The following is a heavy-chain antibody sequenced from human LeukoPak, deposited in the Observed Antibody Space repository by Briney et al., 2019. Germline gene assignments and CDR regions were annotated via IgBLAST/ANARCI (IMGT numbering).Heavy chain of an antibody. CDR3: ARDAVLVPAAIGFDY. V-gene: IGHV3-21*01. Sequence: GESLRLSCAASGFTFSSYSMNWVRQAPGKGLEWVSSISSSSSYIYYSDSVNGRFTISRDNDKNSLYLQMNSLRAEDTAVYYCARDAVLVPAAIGFDYWGQGTLVTVSS. J-gene: IGHJ4*02. CDR1: GFTFSSYS. CDR2: ISSSSSYI. D-gene: IGHD2-2*02.